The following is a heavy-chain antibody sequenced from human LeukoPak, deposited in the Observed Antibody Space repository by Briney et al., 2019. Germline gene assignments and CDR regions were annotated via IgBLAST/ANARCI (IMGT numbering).Heavy chain of an antibody. J-gene: IGHJ5*02. D-gene: IGHD2-21*01. CDR2: IYHSGST. Sequence: SETLSLTCNVSSDSISNYYWSWIRQPPGKRLEWIGYIYHSGSTNYNPSLKSRVTLSLDTSKNQFSLKLTSVTAAATAVYYCVRRVVKRFDRGAKEILVTVSS. CDR1: SDSISNYY. CDR3: VRRVVKRFDR. V-gene: IGHV4-59*08.